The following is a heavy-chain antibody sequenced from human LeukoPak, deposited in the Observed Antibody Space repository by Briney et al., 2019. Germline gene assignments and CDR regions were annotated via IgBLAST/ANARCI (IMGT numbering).Heavy chain of an antibody. J-gene: IGHJ4*02. Sequence: SETLSLTCTVSGGSISSYYWSWTRQPPGKGLEWIGYIYYSGSTNYNPSLKSRVTISVDTSKNQFSLKLSSVTAADTAVYYCARMSDYYDSSGCFDYWGQGTLVTVSS. CDR2: IYYSGST. V-gene: IGHV4-59*08. CDR3: ARMSDYYDSSGCFDY. D-gene: IGHD3-22*01. CDR1: GGSISSYY.